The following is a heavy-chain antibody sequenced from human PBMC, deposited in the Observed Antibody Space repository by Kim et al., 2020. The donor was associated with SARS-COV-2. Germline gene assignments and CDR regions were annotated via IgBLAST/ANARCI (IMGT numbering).Heavy chain of an antibody. J-gene: IGHJ2*01. CDR3: ASVPLGYCSSTSCYGGWYFDL. CDR2: IYSGGST. CDR1: GFTVSSNY. Sequence: GGSLRLSCAASGFTVSSNYMSWVRQAPGKGLEWVSVIYSGGSTYYADSVKGRFTISRHNSKNTLYLQMNSLRAEDTAVYYCASVPLGYCSSTSCYGGWYFDLWGRGTLVTVSS. D-gene: IGHD2-2*01. V-gene: IGHV3-53*04.